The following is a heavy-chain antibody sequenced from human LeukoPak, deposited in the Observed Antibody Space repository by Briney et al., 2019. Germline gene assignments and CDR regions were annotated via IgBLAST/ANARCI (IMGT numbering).Heavy chain of an antibody. D-gene: IGHD3-10*01. Sequence: PGGSLRLSCAASGFTFSSYSMNWVRQAPGKGLEWVSSISSSSSYIYYADSVKGRFTISRDNAKNSLYLQMNSLRAEDTAVYYCARDEGRSPGGPDFDYWGQGTLVTVSS. CDR1: GFTFSSYS. CDR2: ISSSSSYI. J-gene: IGHJ4*02. CDR3: ARDEGRSPGGPDFDY. V-gene: IGHV3-21*01.